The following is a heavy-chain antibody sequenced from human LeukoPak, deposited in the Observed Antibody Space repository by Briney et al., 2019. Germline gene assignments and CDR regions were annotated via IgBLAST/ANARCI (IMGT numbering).Heavy chain of an antibody. D-gene: IGHD4-11*01. J-gene: IGHJ4*02. CDR2: IYPGDSDT. CDR3: ARRNSNYVDY. CDR1: GYPFVNYW. V-gene: IGHV5-51*01. Sequence: GASLQISCNASGYPFVNYWIGWVRQLPGKGLQWMGVIYPGDSDTRYSPSFQGQVTISADKSISTAYLQWSSLKASDTAMYYCARRNSNYVDYWGQGTLVTVSS.